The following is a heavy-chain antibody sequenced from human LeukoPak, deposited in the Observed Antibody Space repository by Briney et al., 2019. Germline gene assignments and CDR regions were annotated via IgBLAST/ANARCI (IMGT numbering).Heavy chain of an antibody. CDR3: ARDQSGDYGGNSGFDY. J-gene: IGHJ4*02. V-gene: IGHV4-59*01. CDR2: IYYSGST. Sequence: SETLSLTCTVSGASISSYYWSWIRQPPGKGVEWIGYIYYSGSTNYNPSLQSRVTISVDTSKNQFSLKLSSVTAADTAVYYCARDQSGDYGGNSGFDYWGQGTLVTVSS. D-gene: IGHD4-23*01. CDR1: GASISSYY.